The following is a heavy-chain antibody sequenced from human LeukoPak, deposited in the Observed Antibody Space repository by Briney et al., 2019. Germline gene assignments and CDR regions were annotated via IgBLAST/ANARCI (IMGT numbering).Heavy chain of an antibody. CDR1: GFTFSSYG. Sequence: PGRSLRLSCAASGFTFSSYGMHWVRQAPGKRLEWVSVISYDGSNKYYADSVKGRFTISRDNSKNTLYLQMNSLRTEDTAVYYCAKWGSSWYYDYWGQGTLVIVSS. CDR3: AKWGSSWYYDY. J-gene: IGHJ4*02. V-gene: IGHV3-30*18. CDR2: ISYDGSNK. D-gene: IGHD6-13*01.